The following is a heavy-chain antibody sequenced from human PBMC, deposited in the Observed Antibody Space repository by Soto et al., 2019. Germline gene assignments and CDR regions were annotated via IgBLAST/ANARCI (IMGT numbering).Heavy chain of an antibody. D-gene: IGHD1-7*01. J-gene: IGHJ5*02. CDR2: IYYSGST. V-gene: IGHV4-30-4*01. CDR3: ARDLGDWNYGSRRFDP. CDR1: SGSISSGYYY. Sequence: PSETLSLTCTVSSGSISSGYYYWSWIRQPPGKGLEWIGYIYYSGSTYYNPSLKSRVTISVDTSKNQFSLKLSSVTAADTAVYYCARDLGDWNYGSRRFDPWGQGTLVTVSS.